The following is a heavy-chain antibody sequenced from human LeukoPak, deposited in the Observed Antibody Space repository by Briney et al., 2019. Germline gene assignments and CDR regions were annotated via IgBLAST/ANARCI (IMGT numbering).Heavy chain of an antibody. D-gene: IGHD3-10*01. CDR1: GGSISSSSYY. J-gene: IGHJ4*02. Sequence: PSETLSLTCTVSGGSISSSSYYWGWIRQPPGKGLEWIGSIYYSGSTYYNPSLKSRVTISVDTSKNQFSLKLSSVTAADTAVHYCARGQYYYGSGGIDYWGQGTLVTVSS. CDR3: ARGQYYYGSGGIDY. V-gene: IGHV4-39*07. CDR2: IYYSGST.